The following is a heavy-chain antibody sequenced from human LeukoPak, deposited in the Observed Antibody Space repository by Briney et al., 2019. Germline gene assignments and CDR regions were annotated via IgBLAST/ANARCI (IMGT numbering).Heavy chain of an antibody. CDR2: IYSGGST. V-gene: IGHV3-66*01. CDR1: GFTVSSNY. Sequence: GGSLRLSCAVSGFTVSSNYMSWVRQAPGKGLEWVSVIYSGGSTYYADSVKGRFTISRDNSKNTLYLQMNSLRAEDTAVYYCASLIVGATKRDFDYWGQGTLVTVSS. J-gene: IGHJ4*02. D-gene: IGHD1-26*01. CDR3: ASLIVGATKRDFDY.